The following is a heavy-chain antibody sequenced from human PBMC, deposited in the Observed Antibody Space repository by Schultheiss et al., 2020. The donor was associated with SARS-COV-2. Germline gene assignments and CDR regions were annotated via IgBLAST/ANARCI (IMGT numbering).Heavy chain of an antibody. Sequence: SETLSLTCAVYGGSFSGYYWSWIRQPPGRGLEWIGNIYYSGSTYYNPSLKSRVTISVDTSKNQFSLKLSSVTAADTAVYYCARAVQLWPKSFDYWGQGTLVTVSS. CDR2: IYYSGST. CDR3: ARAVQLWPKSFDY. V-gene: IGHV4-59*01. D-gene: IGHD5-18*01. CDR1: GGSFSGYY. J-gene: IGHJ4*02.